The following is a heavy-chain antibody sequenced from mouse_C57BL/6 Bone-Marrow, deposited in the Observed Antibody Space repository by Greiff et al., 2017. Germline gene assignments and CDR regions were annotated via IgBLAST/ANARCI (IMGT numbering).Heavy chain of an antibody. Sequence: VQLQQSGAELVKPGASVKISCKASGYAFSSYWMNWVKQRPGKGLEWIGQIYPGDGDTNYNGKFKGKATLTADKSSSTAYMQLSSLTSEDSAVYFCARKSFLYYFDYWGQGTTLTVSS. CDR2: IYPGDGDT. V-gene: IGHV1-80*01. J-gene: IGHJ2*01. CDR1: GYAFSSYW. CDR3: ARKSFLYYFDY. D-gene: IGHD6-2*01.